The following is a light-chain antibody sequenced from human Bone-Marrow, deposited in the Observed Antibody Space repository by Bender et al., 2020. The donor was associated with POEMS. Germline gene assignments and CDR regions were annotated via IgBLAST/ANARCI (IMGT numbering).Light chain of an antibody. CDR1: GSNIGGYP. V-gene: IGLV1-44*01. CDR2: TNN. Sequence: QSVLTQPPSVSGTPGQRVTISCSGSGSNIGGYPVNWYQQLPGTAPRLLIYTNNERPSGVPDRFSGSKSGTSASLAISGLQSDDEADYYCSSYADINKLLFGGGTRLTVL. J-gene: IGLJ2*01. CDR3: SSYADINKLL.